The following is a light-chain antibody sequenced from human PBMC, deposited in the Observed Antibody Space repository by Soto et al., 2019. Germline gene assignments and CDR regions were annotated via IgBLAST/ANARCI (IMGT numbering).Light chain of an antibody. CDR1: QSVLYSSNNKNY. V-gene: IGKV4-1*01. CDR3: QQYYSSPPRT. CDR2: WAS. Sequence: DIVMTQSPDSLAVSLGERATINCKSSQSVLYSSNNKNYLAWYQQKPGQPPKLLIYWASTRESGVPDRFSGSGSGTDFTLTISSLQAEDVAFYYCQQYYSSPPRTFGQGTKLEIK. J-gene: IGKJ2*01.